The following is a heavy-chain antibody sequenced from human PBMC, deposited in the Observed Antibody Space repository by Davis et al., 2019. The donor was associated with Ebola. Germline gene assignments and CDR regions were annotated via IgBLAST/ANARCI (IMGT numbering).Heavy chain of an antibody. CDR1: AYSITNYW. CDR3: ARHLYPTSASRSLPLGY. J-gene: IGHJ4*02. CDR2: IYHGASYPGDSDT. Sequence: PGGSLRLSCKASAYSITNYWIGWVRQMPGKGLEWMGMIYHGASYPGDSDTRYNPSFQGQVTISVDKSMNTAYLQWSSLKASDSAMYYCARHLYPTSASRSLPLGYWGQGTLVTVSS. V-gene: IGHV5-51*01. D-gene: IGHD3-16*01.